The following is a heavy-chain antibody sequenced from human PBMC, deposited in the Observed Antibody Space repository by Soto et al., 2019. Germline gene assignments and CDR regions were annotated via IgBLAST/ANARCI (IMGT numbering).Heavy chain of an antibody. V-gene: IGHV3-21*01. J-gene: IGHJ4*02. D-gene: IGHD5-18*01. Sequence: EVQLVESGGGLVKPGGSLRLSCAASGFPFSSYNMNWVRQAPVKGLEWVASISASSSIYYADSMKGRFTISRDNAKNSLYLHMNDIRAEDTAVYYCARDDGGYRYGRRQYHFDSWGQGTLVTVSS. CDR2: ISASSSI. CDR3: ARDDGGYRYGRRQYHFDS. CDR1: GFPFSSYN.